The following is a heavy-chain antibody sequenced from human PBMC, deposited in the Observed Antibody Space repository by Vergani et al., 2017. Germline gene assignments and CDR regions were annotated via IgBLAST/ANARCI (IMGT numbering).Heavy chain of an antibody. CDR2: ISYDGSNK. Sequence: QVQLVESGGGVVQPGRSLRLSCAASGFTFSSYAMHWVRQAPGKGLEWVAVISYDGSNKYYADSVKGRFTISRDNSKNTLYLQMNSLRAEDTAVYYCAKDGPSSTSPGGYRYYYYYMDVWGKGTTVTVSS. CDR1: GFTFSSYA. V-gene: IGHV3-30*04. D-gene: IGHD2-2*01. J-gene: IGHJ6*03. CDR3: AKDGPSSTSPGGYRYYYYYMDV.